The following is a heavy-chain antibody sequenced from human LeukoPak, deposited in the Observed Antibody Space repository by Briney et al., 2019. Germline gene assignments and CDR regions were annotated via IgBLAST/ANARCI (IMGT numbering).Heavy chain of an antibody. J-gene: IGHJ6*02. CDR2: IWYDGSNK. Sequence: GRSLRLSCAASGFTFSSYGMHWARQAPGKGLEWVAVIWYDGSNKYYADSVKGRFTISRDNSKNTLYLQMNSLRAEDTAVYYCAREFIAATIDAYYYGMDVWGQGTTVTVSS. CDR1: GFTFSSYG. CDR3: AREFIAATIDAYYYGMDV. D-gene: IGHD5-12*01. V-gene: IGHV3-33*01.